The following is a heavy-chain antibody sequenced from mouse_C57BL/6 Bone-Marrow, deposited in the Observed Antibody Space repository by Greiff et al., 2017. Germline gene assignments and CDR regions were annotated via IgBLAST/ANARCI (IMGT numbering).Heavy chain of an antibody. CDR3: AKGDLRVMDY. V-gene: IGHV1-76*01. Sequence: VQLVESGAELVRPGASVKLSCKASGYTFTDYYINWVKQRPGQGLEWIARIYPGSGNTYYNEKFKGKATLTAEKSSSTAYMQLSSLTSEDSAVYFCAKGDLRVMDYWGQGTSVTVSS. D-gene: IGHD2-12*01. CDR2: IYPGSGNT. J-gene: IGHJ4*01. CDR1: GYTFTDYY.